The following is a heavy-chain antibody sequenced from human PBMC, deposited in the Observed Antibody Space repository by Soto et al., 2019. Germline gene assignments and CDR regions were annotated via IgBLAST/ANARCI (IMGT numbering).Heavy chain of an antibody. CDR3: ARRGPGTYFDY. CDR1: GYTFTGYY. Sequence: SVKVSCKASGYTFTGYYMHWVRQAPGQGLEWMGRIIPILGIANYAQKFQGRVTITADESTSTAYMELSSLRSEDTAVYYCARRGPGTYFDYWGQGTLVTVSS. J-gene: IGHJ4*02. D-gene: IGHD6-13*01. CDR2: IIPILGIA. V-gene: IGHV1-69*02.